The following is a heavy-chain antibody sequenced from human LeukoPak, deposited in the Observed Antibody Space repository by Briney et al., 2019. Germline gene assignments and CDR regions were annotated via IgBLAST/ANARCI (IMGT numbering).Heavy chain of an antibody. CDR3: AKDQYRYCSSTSCYLIDY. V-gene: IGHV3-23*01. CDR2: ISGSGGST. D-gene: IGHD2-2*01. J-gene: IGHJ4*02. Sequence: GGSLRLSCAASGFTFSSYAMSWVRQAPGKGLEWVSAISGSGGSTYYADSVKGRFTISRDNSKNTLYLQMNSLRAEDTAVYYCAKDQYRYCSSTSCYLIDYWGQGTLVTVSS. CDR1: GFTFSSYA.